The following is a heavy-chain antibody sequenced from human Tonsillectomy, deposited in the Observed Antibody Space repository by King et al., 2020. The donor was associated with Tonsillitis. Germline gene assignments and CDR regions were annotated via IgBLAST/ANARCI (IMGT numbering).Heavy chain of an antibody. V-gene: IGHV4-31*03. J-gene: IGHJ4*02. CDR1: GGSISSGGYY. CDR3: AVLVYNWNYEDY. CDR2: IYYSGST. Sequence: VQLQESGPGLVKPSQTLSLTCTVSGGSISSGGYYWSWIRQYPGKGLEWIGCIYYSGSTYYNPSLESRVSIFVETSKNQFSLKLSSVTAADTAIYYCAVLVYNWNYEDYWGQGTLVTVSS. D-gene: IGHD1-7*01.